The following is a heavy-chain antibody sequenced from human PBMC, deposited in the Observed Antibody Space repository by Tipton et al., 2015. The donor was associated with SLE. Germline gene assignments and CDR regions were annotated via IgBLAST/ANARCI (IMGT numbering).Heavy chain of an antibody. CDR3: ARDLGRADAFDI. J-gene: IGHJ3*02. CDR2: ISSSSTI. CDR1: GFTFSSYS. D-gene: IGHD3-10*01. Sequence: SLRLSGAASGFTFSSYSMNWVRQAPGKGLEWVSYISSSSTIYYADSVKGRFTISRDNAKNSLYLQMNSLRAEDTAVYYCARDLGRADAFDIWGQGTMVTVSS. V-gene: IGHV3-48*01.